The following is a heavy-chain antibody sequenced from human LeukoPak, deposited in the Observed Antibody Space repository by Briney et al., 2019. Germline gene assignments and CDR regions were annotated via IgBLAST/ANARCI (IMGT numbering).Heavy chain of an antibody. D-gene: IGHD1-26*01. CDR2: IYHSGST. V-gene: IGHV4-30-2*01. CDR1: GGSISSGGYS. Sequence: SETLSLTCAVSGGSISSGGYSWSWIRQPPGKGLEWIGYIYHSGSTYYNPSLKSRVTISVDRSKNQFSLKLSSVTAADTAVYYCARVKGSSDAFDIWGQGTMVTVSS. J-gene: IGHJ3*02. CDR3: ARVKGSSDAFDI.